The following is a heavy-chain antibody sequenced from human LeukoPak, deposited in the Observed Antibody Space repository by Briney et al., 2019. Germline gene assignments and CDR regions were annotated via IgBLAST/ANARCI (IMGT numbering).Heavy chain of an antibody. J-gene: IGHJ5*02. V-gene: IGHV4-30-2*01. Sequence: SETLSLTCAVSGGSISSGGYSWSWIRQPPGKGLEWIGYIYHSGSTYYNPSLKSRVTISVDRSKNQFSLKLSSVTAADTAVYYCARGLSGYDYGHRFDPWGQGTLVTVSS. D-gene: IGHD5-12*01. CDR2: IYHSGST. CDR1: GGSISSGGYS. CDR3: ARGLSGYDYGHRFDP.